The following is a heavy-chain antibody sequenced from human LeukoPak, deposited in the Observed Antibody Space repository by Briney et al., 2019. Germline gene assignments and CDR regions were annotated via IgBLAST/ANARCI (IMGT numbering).Heavy chain of an antibody. CDR3: AKDRLPLSSAYYYLPFDY. CDR1: GFTFSSYW. D-gene: IGHD3-22*01. J-gene: IGHJ4*02. Sequence: PGGSLRLSCAASGFTFSSYWMHWVRQAPGKGLVWVSRINSDGSSTNYADSVKGRFTISGDNAKNTLYLQMNSLRAEDTAVYYCAKDRLPLSSAYYYLPFDYWGQGTLVTVSS. V-gene: IGHV3-74*01. CDR2: INSDGSST.